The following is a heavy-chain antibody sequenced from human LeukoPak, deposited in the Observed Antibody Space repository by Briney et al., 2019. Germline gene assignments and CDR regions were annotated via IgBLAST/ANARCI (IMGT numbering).Heavy chain of an antibody. CDR2: IYYSGST. J-gene: IGHJ5*02. CDR3: ARRMVRGVIMAYNWFDP. V-gene: IGHV4-59*12. Sequence: PSETLSLTCTVSGGSISSYYWSWIRQPPGKGLEWIGYIYYSGSTNYNPSLKSRVTISVDTSKNQFSLRLSSVTAADTAVYYCARRMVRGVIMAYNWFDPWGQGTLVTVSS. CDR1: GGSISSYY. D-gene: IGHD3-10*01.